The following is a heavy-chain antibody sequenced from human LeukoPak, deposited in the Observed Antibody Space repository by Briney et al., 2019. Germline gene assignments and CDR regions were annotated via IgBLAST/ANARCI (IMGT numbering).Heavy chain of an antibody. V-gene: IGHV4-39*01. J-gene: IGHJ4*02. Sequence: PSETLSLTRTVSGGSISSSSYYWGWIRQPPGKGLEWIGSIYYSGSTYYNPSLKSRVTISVDTSKNQFSLKLSSVTAADTAVYYCARSYGTPSGSYLERPYYFDYWGQGTLVTVSS. CDR1: GGSISSSSYY. CDR3: ARSYGTPSGSYLERPYYFDY. CDR2: IYYSGST. D-gene: IGHD3-10*01.